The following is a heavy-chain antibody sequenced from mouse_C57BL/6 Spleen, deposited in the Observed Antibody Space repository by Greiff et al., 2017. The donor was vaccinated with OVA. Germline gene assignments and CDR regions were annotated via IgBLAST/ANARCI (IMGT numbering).Heavy chain of an antibody. CDR3: ARSPFITSAMDY. CDR1: GYTFTSYW. CDR2: IHPNSGST. V-gene: IGHV1-64*01. J-gene: IGHJ4*01. Sequence: QVQLQQPGAELVKPGASVKLSCKASGYTFTSYWMHWVKQRPGQGLEWIGMIHPNSGSTNYNEKFKSKATLTVDKSSSTAYMQLSSLTSEDSAVYYCARSPFITSAMDYWGQGTSVTVSS. D-gene: IGHD1-1*01.